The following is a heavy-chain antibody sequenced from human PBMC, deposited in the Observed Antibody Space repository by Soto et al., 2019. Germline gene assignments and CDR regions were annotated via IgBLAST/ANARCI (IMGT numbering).Heavy chain of an antibody. CDR1: GAPITINY. CDR2: IYYSGST. D-gene: IGHD2-15*01. Sequence: TLSLTCTVSGAPITINYWSCIRQAPGKGLEWIGYIYYSGSTTYNPSLKSRVTMSADTSKDQFSLKLNSVTAADTAVYYCARDAGGPYDYWCPARLVSVTS. V-gene: IGHV4-59*01. J-gene: IGHJ4*01. CDR3: ARDAGGPYDY.